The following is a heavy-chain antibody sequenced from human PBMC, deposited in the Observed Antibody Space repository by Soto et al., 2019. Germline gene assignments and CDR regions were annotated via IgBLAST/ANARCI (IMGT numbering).Heavy chain of an antibody. J-gene: IGHJ4*02. CDR2: ISYDGSNK. Sequence: GGSLRLSCAASGFTFSGYVMHWVRQAPGKGLEWVAVISYDGSNKYYADSVKGRFTISRDNSKNTLYLQMNSLRAEDTAVYYCAKVESRVVTLNYFDYWGQGTLVTVSS. D-gene: IGHD2-21*02. V-gene: IGHV3-30*18. CDR3: AKVESRVVTLNYFDY. CDR1: GFTFSGYV.